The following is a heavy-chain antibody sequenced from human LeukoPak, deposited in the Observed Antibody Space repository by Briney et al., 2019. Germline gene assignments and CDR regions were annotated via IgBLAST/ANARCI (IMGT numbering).Heavy chain of an antibody. CDR2: INHSGST. Sequence: SETLTLTCAVYGGSFSGYYWSWIRQPPGKGLEWIGEINHSGSTNYNPSLKSRVTISVDTSKNQFSLKLSSVTAADTAVYYCAREPEVRFGESYPFDYWGQGTLVTVSS. V-gene: IGHV4-34*01. CDR3: AREPEVRFGESYPFDY. J-gene: IGHJ4*02. CDR1: GGSFSGYY. D-gene: IGHD3-10*01.